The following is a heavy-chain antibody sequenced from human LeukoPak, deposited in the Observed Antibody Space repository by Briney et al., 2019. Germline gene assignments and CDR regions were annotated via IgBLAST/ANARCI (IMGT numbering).Heavy chain of an antibody. CDR2: ISWNSGSI. J-gene: IGHJ6*02. Sequence: GRSLSLSCAASGFTFDAYARPWVRQAQGKGLDWVSGISWNSGSIGYADSVKGRFTISRDNAKNSLYLQMNSLRAEDTALYYCAKALRQWLVNYYCMDVWGQGTTVTVSS. CDR3: AKALRQWLVNYYCMDV. V-gene: IGHV3-9*01. D-gene: IGHD6-19*01. CDR1: GFTFDAYA.